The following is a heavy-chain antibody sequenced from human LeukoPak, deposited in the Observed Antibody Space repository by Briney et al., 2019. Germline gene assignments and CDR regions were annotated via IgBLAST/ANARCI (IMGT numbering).Heavy chain of an antibody. CDR2: IIPIFGTA. J-gene: IGHJ5*02. CDR1: GGTFISYA. Sequence: SVKVSCKASGGTFISYAISWVRQAPGQGLEWMGGIIPIFGTANYAQKFQGRVTITADESTSTAYMELSSLRSEDTAVYYCARDLTGYDFWSGYFNWFDPWGQGTLVTVSS. D-gene: IGHD3-3*01. CDR3: ARDLTGYDFWSGYFNWFDP. V-gene: IGHV1-69*13.